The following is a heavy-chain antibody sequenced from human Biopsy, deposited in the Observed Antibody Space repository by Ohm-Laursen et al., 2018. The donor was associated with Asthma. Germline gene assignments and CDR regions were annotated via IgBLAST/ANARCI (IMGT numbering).Heavy chain of an antibody. CDR3: ARTFHFWSPYHAEHYQL. CDR2: IKHDGSEK. V-gene: IGHV3-7*01. J-gene: IGHJ1*01. CDR1: GFTFGDYW. D-gene: IGHD3-3*01. Sequence: SLRLSCSAFGFTFGDYWMSWVRQVPGKGLEWVANIKHDGSEKNHVDSLKGRFTISRDNAKNSLYLQMNSLRAEDTAVYYCARTFHFWSPYHAEHYQLWGQGTLVTVSS.